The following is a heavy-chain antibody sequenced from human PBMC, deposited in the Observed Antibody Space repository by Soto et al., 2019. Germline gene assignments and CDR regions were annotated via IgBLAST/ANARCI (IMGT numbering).Heavy chain of an antibody. J-gene: IGHJ5*02. CDR1: GFSLSTTGVG. CDR2: IYWDDDK. Sequence: QITLKESGPTLVRPTQTLTLTCTFSGFSLSTTGVGVGWIRQPPGKALEWLALIYWDDDKRYSPSLKSRLTITKDTSKTEVILTMTNMDPVDTATYSCAQRLRDYGLGRERAHYFDPWGQGTLVTVSS. D-gene: IGHD3-10*01. CDR3: AQRLRDYGLGRERAHYFDP. V-gene: IGHV2-5*02.